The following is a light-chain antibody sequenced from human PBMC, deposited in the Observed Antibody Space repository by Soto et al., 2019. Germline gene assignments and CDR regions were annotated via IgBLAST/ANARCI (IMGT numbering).Light chain of an antibody. CDR3: QQYHSAPFT. J-gene: IGKJ3*01. V-gene: IGKV3-20*01. Sequence: EIVLTQSPGTLPVSPGERATLSCRASQSVSSSYLAWYQQKHGQAPRLLIYGASSRATGIPDRFSGSGSGTDFTLTISRLEPEDFAVYYCQQYHSAPFTFGPGTKVDIK. CDR2: GAS. CDR1: QSVSSSY.